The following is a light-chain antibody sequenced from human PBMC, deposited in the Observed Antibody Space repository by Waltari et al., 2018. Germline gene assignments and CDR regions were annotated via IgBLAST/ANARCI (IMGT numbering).Light chain of an antibody. CDR3: QQYHDYST. CDR2: KAS. CDR1: QTILTW. Sequence: DPQLTQSPSPLSPSAGDSATITCRASQTILTWMAWYQQKPGKAPKLLIYKASRLESGVPSRFSGTASGTEFTLTISSLQPDDSATYYCQQYHDYSTFGQGTKLEIK. V-gene: IGKV1-5*03. J-gene: IGKJ2*01.